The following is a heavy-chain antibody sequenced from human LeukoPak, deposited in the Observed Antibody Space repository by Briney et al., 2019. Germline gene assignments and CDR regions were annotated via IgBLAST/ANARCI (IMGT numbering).Heavy chain of an antibody. CDR2: IYYSGST. Sequence: SETLCLTCTVSGGSISSYYWSWIRQPPGKGLEWIGYIYYSGSTNYNPSLKSRVTISVDTSKNQFSLKLSSVTAADTAVYYCARDVAVNAFDIWGQGTMVTVSS. CDR3: ARDVAVNAFDI. CDR1: GGSISSYY. V-gene: IGHV4-59*01. J-gene: IGHJ3*02. D-gene: IGHD6-19*01.